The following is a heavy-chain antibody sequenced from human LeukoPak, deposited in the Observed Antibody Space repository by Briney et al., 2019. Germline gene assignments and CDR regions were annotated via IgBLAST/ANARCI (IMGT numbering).Heavy chain of an antibody. CDR1: SGSISSGDYY. CDR3: ARGSGGYSYGFIQLWFDP. V-gene: IGHV4-30-4*01. D-gene: IGHD5-18*01. Sequence: SQTLSLTCTVSSGSISSGDYYWSWIRQPPGKGLEWIGYIYYSGSTYYNPSLKSRVTISVDTSKNQFSLKLSSVTAADTAVYYCARGSGGYSYGFIQLWFDPWGQGTLVTVSS. CDR2: IYYSGST. J-gene: IGHJ5*02.